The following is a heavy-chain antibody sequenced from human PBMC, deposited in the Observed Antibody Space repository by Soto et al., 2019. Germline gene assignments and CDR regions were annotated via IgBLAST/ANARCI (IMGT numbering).Heavy chain of an antibody. D-gene: IGHD3-3*01. CDR2: FDPEDGET. CDR1: GYTLTELS. V-gene: IGHV1-24*01. CDR3: ATRRLRFLGPGGWFDP. J-gene: IGHJ5*02. Sequence: GASVKVSCKVSGYTLTELSMHWVRQAPGKGLEWMGGFDPEDGETIYAQKFQGRVTMTEDTSTDTAYMELSSLRSEDTAVYYCATRRLRFLGPGGWFDPWGQGTLVTVSS.